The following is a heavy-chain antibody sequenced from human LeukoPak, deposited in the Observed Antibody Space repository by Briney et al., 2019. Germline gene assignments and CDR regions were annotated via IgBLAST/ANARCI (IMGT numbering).Heavy chain of an antibody. CDR1: GFTFSSYA. CDR2: IKEDGSEK. Sequence: GGSLRLSCAASGFTFSSYAMHWVRQAPGKGPEWLANIKEDGSEKYYVDSVKGRFTISRDNAKNSLYLQMNSLRAEDTAVYYCAKDLGGYNYGPGDVFDYWGQGTLVTVSS. CDR3: AKDLGGYNYGPGDVFDY. V-gene: IGHV3-7*01. J-gene: IGHJ4*02. D-gene: IGHD5-18*01.